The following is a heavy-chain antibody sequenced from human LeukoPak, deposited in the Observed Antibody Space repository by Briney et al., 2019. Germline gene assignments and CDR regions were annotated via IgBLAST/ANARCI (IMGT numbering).Heavy chain of an antibody. D-gene: IGHD1-7*01. V-gene: IGHV3-30*02. CDR2: IRYDGSNK. CDR3: ARDSGNYLDAFDI. Sequence: GGSLRLSCAASGFIFSSYGMHWVRQAPGKGLEWVAFIRYDGSNKYYADSVKGRFTISRDNAKNSLYLQMNSLRAEDTAVYYCARDSGNYLDAFDIWGQGTMVTVSS. CDR1: GFIFSSYG. J-gene: IGHJ3*02.